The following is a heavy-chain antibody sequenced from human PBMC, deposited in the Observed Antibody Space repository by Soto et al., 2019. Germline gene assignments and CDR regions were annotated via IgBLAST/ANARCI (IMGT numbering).Heavy chain of an antibody. V-gene: IGHV5-51*01. CDR1: GYSFTSYW. CDR2: IYPGDSDT. Sequence: GESLKISCKGSGYSFTSYWIGWVRQMPGKGLEWMGIIYPGDSDTRYSPSLQGHVTISADKSISTAYLQWSSLKASDTAMYYCARHSSIVVVPAANYYYYYGMDVWGQGTTVTVSS. D-gene: IGHD2-2*01. CDR3: ARHSSIVVVPAANYYYYYGMDV. J-gene: IGHJ6*02.